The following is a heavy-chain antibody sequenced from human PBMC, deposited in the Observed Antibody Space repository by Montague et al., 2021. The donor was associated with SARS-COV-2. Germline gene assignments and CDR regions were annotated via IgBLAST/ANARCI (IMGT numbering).Heavy chain of an antibody. Sequence: TLSLTCSVSGDSTSSESYYWSWIRQPAGKGLEWIGRIYRGGSTNYNPSLKSRVTISGDMSKNQFSLNVSSVTAADTAVNYCTRDPITGTTGTIYNYYGIDVWGQGTTVTVSS. D-gene: IGHD1-20*01. V-gene: IGHV4-61*02. CDR2: IYRGGST. J-gene: IGHJ6*02. CDR1: GDSTSSESYY. CDR3: TRDPITGTTGTIYNYYGIDV.